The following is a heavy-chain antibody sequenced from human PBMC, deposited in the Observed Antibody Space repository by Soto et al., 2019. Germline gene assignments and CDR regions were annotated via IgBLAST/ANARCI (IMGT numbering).Heavy chain of an antibody. CDR1: GYTFTSYA. CDR3: ARSQGSSTSLEIYYYYYYGMDV. Sequence: SVKVSCKASGYTFTSYAMHWVRQAPGQRLEWMGGIIPIPGTANYAQKFQGRVTITADESTSTAYMELSSLRSEDTAVYYCARSQGSSTSLEIYYYYYYGMDVWGQGTTVTVSS. D-gene: IGHD2-2*01. CDR2: IIPIPGTA. J-gene: IGHJ6*02. V-gene: IGHV1-69*13.